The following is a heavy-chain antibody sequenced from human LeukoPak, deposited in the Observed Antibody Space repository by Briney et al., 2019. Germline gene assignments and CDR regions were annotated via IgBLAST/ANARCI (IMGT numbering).Heavy chain of an antibody. J-gene: IGHJ6*03. D-gene: IGHD3-10*01. V-gene: IGHV1-69*05. CDR2: IIPIFGTA. CDR1: GGTFSSYA. CDR3: ARAPHYYGSGIYYYYMDV. Sequence: ASVKVSCKASGGTFSSYAISWVRQAPGQGLEWMGGIIPIFGTANYAQKFQGRVTITTDESTSTAYMELSSLRSEDTAVYYCARAPHYYGSGIYYYYMDVWGKGTTVTVSS.